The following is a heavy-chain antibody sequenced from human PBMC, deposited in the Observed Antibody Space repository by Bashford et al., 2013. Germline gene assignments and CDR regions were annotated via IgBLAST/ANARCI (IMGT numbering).Heavy chain of an antibody. CDR2: ISSSADNI. CDR3: ARQTGLLDY. J-gene: IGHJ4*02. Sequence: RQAPGKGLEWVSYISSSADNIYYADSVKGRFTISRDNAKNSLYLQMNSLRAEDTAVYYCARQTGLLDYWGQGTLVTVSS. V-gene: IGHV3-11*04. D-gene: IGHD1-14*01.